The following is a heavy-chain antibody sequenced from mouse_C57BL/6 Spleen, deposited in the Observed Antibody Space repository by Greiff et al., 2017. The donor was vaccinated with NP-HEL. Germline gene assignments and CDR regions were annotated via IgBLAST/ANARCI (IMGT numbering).Heavy chain of an antibody. CDR3: ARTTVAPFAY. CDR1: GFTFSDYG. V-gene: IGHV5-17*01. CDR2: ISSGSSTI. J-gene: IGHJ3*01. Sequence: EVHLVESGGGLVKPGGSLKLSCAASGFTFSDYGMHWVRQAPEKGLEWVAYISSGSSTIYYADTVKGRFTISRDNAKNTLFLQMTSLRSEDTAMYYCARTTVAPFAYWGQGTLVTVSA. D-gene: IGHD1-1*01.